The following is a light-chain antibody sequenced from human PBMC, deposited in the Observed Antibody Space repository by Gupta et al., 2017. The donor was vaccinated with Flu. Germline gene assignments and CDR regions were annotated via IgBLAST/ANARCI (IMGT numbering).Light chain of an antibody. Sequence: GDRVTITCRASQAIGNYLAWYQQKPGTVPKLLIYAASTLQSGVPSRFSGSGSGTDFTLTISSLQPEDVATYYCQKYTSAPFTFGPGTKVDIK. CDR3: QKYTSAPFT. CDR2: AAS. CDR1: QAIGNY. V-gene: IGKV1-27*01. J-gene: IGKJ3*01.